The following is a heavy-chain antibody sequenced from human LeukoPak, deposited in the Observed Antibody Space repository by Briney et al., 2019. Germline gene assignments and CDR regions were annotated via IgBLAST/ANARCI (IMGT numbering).Heavy chain of an antibody. V-gene: IGHV3-23*01. CDR1: GFTFSSYG. CDR2: ISGSGGST. J-gene: IGHJ5*02. Sequence: GGTLRLSCAASGFTFSSYGMSWVRQAPGKGLEWVSAISGSGGSTYYADSVKGRFTISRDNSKDTLYLQMNSLRAEDTAVYYCAKHQNRYSSGWLIRDSAKNWFDPWGQGTLVTVSS. D-gene: IGHD6-19*01. CDR3: AKHQNRYSSGWLIRDSAKNWFDP.